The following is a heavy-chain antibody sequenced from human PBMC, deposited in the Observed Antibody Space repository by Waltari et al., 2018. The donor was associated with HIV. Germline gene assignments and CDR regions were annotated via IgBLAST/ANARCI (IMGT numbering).Heavy chain of an antibody. D-gene: IGHD7-27*01. Sequence: QVQLVQSGAEVKKPGASVKVSCKASSYTFTNYDISWVRQAPGQGLEWMGWISTCLVNTKYPPKVQGRVTVTTDTSTSTAFLELRSLRSDDTAVYYCARVSLGTNYFDSWGQGSLVTVSP. J-gene: IGHJ4*02. V-gene: IGHV1-18*01. CDR1: SYTFTNYD. CDR2: ISTCLVNT. CDR3: ARVSLGTNYFDS.